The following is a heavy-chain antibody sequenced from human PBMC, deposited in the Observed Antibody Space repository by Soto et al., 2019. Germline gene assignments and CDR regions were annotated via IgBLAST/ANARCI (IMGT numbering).Heavy chain of an antibody. CDR3: ATQEVGGSYVYPFDP. V-gene: IGHV4-39*02. CDR1: GGSISSSSYY. D-gene: IGHD1-26*01. CDR2: IYYSGST. Sequence: QLQLQESGPGLVKPSETLSLTCTVSGGSISSSSYYWGWIRQPPGKGLEWIGSIYYSGSTYYNPSLKRRVTISVDTSKNHFSLKLSSVTAADTAVYYCATQEVGGSYVYPFDPWGQGTLVTVSS. J-gene: IGHJ5*02.